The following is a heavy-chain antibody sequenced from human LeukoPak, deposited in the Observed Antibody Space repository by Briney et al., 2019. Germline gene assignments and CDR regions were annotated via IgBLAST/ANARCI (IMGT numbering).Heavy chain of an antibody. V-gene: IGHV3-23*01. D-gene: IGHD2-21*01. J-gene: IGHJ5*02. CDR2: ISGSGGST. Sequence: GGSLRLSCAASGFTFSSYAMSWVRQAPGKGLEWVSAISGSGGSTYYADSVKGRFTISRDNSKNTLYLQMNSLRAEDTAVFYCAKDRWGSRWFDPWGQGTLVTVSS. CDR1: GFTFSSYA. CDR3: AKDRWGSRWFDP.